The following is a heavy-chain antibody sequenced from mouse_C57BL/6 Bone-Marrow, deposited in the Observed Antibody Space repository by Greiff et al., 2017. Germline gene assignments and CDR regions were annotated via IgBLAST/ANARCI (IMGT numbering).Heavy chain of an antibody. CDR1: GYTFTSYG. Sequence: VHLVESGAELARPGASVKLSCKASGYTFTSYGISWVKQRTGQGLEWIGEIYPRSGNTYYNEKFKGKATLTADKSSSTAYMELRSLTSEDSAVYFCARYPIYYGYDRGYWYFDVWGTGTTVTVSS. CDR3: ARYPIYYGYDRGYWYFDV. J-gene: IGHJ1*03. V-gene: IGHV1-81*01. D-gene: IGHD2-2*01. CDR2: IYPRSGNT.